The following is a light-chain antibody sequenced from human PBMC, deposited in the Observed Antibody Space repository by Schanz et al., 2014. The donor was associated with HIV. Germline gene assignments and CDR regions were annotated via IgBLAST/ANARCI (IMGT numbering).Light chain of an antibody. CDR1: SSDVGGYNY. J-gene: IGLJ2*01. CDR2: DVT. Sequence: QSALTQPASVSGSPGQSITISCTGTSSDVGGYNYVSWYQQCPGKAPKLVIYDVTIRPSGVPDRFSGSKSGNTASLSISGLQAEDEADYYCSSYTSSSTVLFGGGTKLTVL. V-gene: IGLV2-14*01. CDR3: SSYTSSSTVL.